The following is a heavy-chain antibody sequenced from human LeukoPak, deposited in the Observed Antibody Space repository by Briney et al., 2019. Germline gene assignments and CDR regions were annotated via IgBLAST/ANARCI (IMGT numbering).Heavy chain of an antibody. D-gene: IGHD3-10*01. CDR1: GGSFSGHY. Sequence: SETLSLTCAVYGGSFSGHYWTWIRQPPGKGLEWIGEINHSGSTTYNPSLNSRVTISVDTSKNQCSLRLSSVTAADTAVYYCARPRYGSGSLDSWGQGTLVTVSS. J-gene: IGHJ4*02. CDR3: ARPRYGSGSLDS. CDR2: INHSGST. V-gene: IGHV4-34*01.